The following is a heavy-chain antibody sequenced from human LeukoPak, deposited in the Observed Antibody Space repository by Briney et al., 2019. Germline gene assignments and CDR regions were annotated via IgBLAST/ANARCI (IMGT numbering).Heavy chain of an antibody. Sequence: ASVKVSCKASGYTFASYNVDWVRQAPGQGLEWMGWMNPNSGAAGYAEKFQGRVTMTRNTSTNTAYLELSSLRSEDTAVYYRTSLVRGIPYWGQGTLVPVSS. CDR1: GYTFASYN. V-gene: IGHV1-8*01. CDR3: TSLVRGIPY. J-gene: IGHJ4*02. D-gene: IGHD3-10*01. CDR2: MNPNSGAA.